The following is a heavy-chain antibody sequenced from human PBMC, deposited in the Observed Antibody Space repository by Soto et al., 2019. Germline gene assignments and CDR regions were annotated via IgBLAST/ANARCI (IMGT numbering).Heavy chain of an antibody. D-gene: IGHD3-10*01. CDR2: IYNSGST. CDR3: ASMGYHYGSGSYPLDY. J-gene: IGHJ4*02. Sequence: WTWIRQPPGKGLEWIGFIYNSGSTHYNPSLRSRVTISVDTSKNQFSLKLRSVTAADTAVYYCASMGYHYGSGSYPLDYWGQGTLLTVSS. V-gene: IGHV4-59*08.